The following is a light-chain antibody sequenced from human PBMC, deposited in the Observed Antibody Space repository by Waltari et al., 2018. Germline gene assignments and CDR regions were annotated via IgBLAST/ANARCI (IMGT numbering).Light chain of an antibody. J-gene: IGKJ1*01. V-gene: IGKV4-1*01. CDR1: QSVLYSSNNKNY. Sequence: AVSLGERATINCKSSQSVLYSSNNKNYLAWYQQKPGQPPKLLIYWASTRESGVPDRFSGSGSGTDFTLTISSLQAEDVAVYYCQQYYNIPWTFGQGTKVEIK. CDR3: QQYYNIPWT. CDR2: WAS.